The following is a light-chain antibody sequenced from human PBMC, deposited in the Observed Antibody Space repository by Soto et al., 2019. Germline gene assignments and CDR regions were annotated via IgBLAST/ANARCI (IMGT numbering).Light chain of an antibody. J-gene: IGKJ4*01. CDR3: QQRSNWPPLT. CDR1: QSVSSY. Sequence: EIGLTQSPGTLSLSRGYRSTLSCMASQSVSSYLAWYQQKPGQAPRLLIYDASNRATGIPARFSGSGSGTDFTLTISSLEPEDFAVYYCQQRSNWPPLTFGGGTKEDIK. V-gene: IGKV3-11*01. CDR2: DAS.